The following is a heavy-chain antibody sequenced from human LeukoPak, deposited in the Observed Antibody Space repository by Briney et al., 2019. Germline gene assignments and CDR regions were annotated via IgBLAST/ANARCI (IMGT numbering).Heavy chain of an antibody. Sequence: ESGPGLVKPSETLSLTCTVSGASISTFYWSWIRQPPGKGLEWIGYLYFSGSTNYNPSLKSRVTISSDTSKNQLSLRLSSVTAADTAVYYCARCTDSGGVDYWGQGTLVTVSS. V-gene: IGHV4-59*01. CDR3: ARCTDSGGVDY. J-gene: IGHJ4*02. CDR1: GASISTFY. D-gene: IGHD3-16*01. CDR2: LYFSGST.